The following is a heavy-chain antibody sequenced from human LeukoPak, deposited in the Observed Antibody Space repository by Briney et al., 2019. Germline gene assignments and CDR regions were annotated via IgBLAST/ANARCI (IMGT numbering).Heavy chain of an antibody. V-gene: IGHV4-39*01. CDR1: GGSISSSYY. CDR2: IYYSGST. CDR3: ARGRRGSRGVDY. J-gene: IGHJ4*02. Sequence: PSETLSLTCTVSGGSISSSYYWGWIRQPPGKGLEWIGSIYYSGSTYYNPSLKSRVTISVDTSKNQFSLKLSSVTAADTAVYYCARGRRGSRGVDYWGQGTLVTVSS. D-gene: IGHD5-12*01.